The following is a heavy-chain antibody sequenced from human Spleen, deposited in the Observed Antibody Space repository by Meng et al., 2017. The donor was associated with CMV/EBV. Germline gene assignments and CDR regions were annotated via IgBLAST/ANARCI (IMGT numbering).Heavy chain of an antibody. CDR3: TYQLIDQFYYAAMDV. Sequence: GESLKISCAASGFTFDDYGMHWVRQAPGKGLEWLSYISSNSGTIYDADSVKGRFTISRDNAKNSLYLQMNSLRTEDTAVYYCTYQLIDQFYYAAMDVWGQGTTVTVSS. V-gene: IGHV3-48*04. J-gene: IGHJ6*02. CDR1: GFTFDDYG. D-gene: IGHD2-2*02. CDR2: ISSNSGTI.